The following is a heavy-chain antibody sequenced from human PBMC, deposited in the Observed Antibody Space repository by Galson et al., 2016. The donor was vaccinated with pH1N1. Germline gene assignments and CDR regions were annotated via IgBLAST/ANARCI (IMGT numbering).Heavy chain of an antibody. D-gene: IGHD3-16*01. CDR2: IKQDGSEK. J-gene: IGHJ3*02. CDR3: AVGNHLRGRGFDI. V-gene: IGHV3-7*05. Sequence: SLRLSCAASGFFFSSYWMTWVRQAPGKGLEGVAKIKQDGSEKQYVDSVKGRFTISRDNAKNSLYLQMNTLRAEDTGVYYCAVGNHLRGRGFDIWGQGIMVTVSS. CDR1: GFFFSSYW.